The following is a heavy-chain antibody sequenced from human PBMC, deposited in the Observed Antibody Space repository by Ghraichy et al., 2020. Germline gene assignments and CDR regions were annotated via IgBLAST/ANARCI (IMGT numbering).Heavy chain of an antibody. CDR1: GFTFISYT. Sequence: GSLHISCAASGFTFISYTMSWVRQAPGKGLEWVSSITTSSSYIYYADSVQGRFTVSRDNANNSLYLQMNSLRAEDTAVYYCARDIGYCSGGRCFADAFDFWGQGTMVTVSS. J-gene: IGHJ3*01. CDR3: ARDIGYCSGGRCFADAFDF. D-gene: IGHD2-15*01. CDR2: ITTSSSYI. V-gene: IGHV3-21*01.